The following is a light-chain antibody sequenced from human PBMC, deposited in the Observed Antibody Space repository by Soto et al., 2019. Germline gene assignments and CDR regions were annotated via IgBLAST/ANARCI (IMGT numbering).Light chain of an antibody. Sequence: QSALTQPASVSGSPRQSITISCTGTNSDVGSYNLVSWFQQHPGKAPKLVIYEVTKWPSGVSDRFSGSKSGNTASLTISGLQAEDEADYYCFSYAGDSVYVFGTGTKLTVL. J-gene: IGLJ1*01. CDR1: NSDVGSYNL. V-gene: IGLV2-23*02. CDR3: FSYAGDSVYV. CDR2: EVT.